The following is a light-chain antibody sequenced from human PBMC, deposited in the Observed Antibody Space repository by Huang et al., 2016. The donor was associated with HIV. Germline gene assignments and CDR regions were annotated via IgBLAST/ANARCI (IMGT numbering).Light chain of an antibody. CDR1: QDIANY. CDR3: QHYHHLPI. CDR2: GAS. Sequence: DIQMTQSPSSLSASVGDKVTITCQANQDIANYLNWYQQKPGGAPSLLIYGASKLEAGVPSRFIGSGSGTHFTLTISSLHPDDVATYFCQHYHHLPIFGPGTRVDI. J-gene: IGKJ3*01. V-gene: IGKV1-33*01.